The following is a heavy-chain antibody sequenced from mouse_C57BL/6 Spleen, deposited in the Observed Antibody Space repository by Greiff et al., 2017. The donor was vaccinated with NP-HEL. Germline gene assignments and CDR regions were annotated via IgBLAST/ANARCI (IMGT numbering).Heavy chain of an antibody. Sequence: EVQLQESGGGLVKPGGSLKLSCAASGFTFSDYGMHWVRQAPEKGLEWVAYISSGRSTIYYADTLKGRFTIARDNAKNTLFLQMTSLRSEDTAMYYCARSSYYYVSSPYYLDYWGKGTTLTVSS. CDR1: GFTFSDYG. CDR3: ARSSYYYVSSPYYLDY. CDR2: ISSGRSTI. J-gene: IGHJ2*01. V-gene: IGHV5-17*01. D-gene: IGHD1-1*01.